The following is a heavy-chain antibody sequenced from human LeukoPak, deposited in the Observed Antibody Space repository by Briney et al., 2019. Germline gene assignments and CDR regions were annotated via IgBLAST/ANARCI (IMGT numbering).Heavy chain of an antibody. J-gene: IGHJ1*01. V-gene: IGHV4-59*01. D-gene: IGHD6-19*01. CDR3: ARAGSSGWSEYFQH. Sequence: SETLSLTCTVSGGSISSYYWSWIRQPPGKGLEGIGYIYYSGSTNYNPSLKSRVTISVDTSKNQFSLKLSSVTAADTAVYYCARAGSSGWSEYFQHWGQGTLVTVSS. CDR2: IYYSGST. CDR1: GGSISSYY.